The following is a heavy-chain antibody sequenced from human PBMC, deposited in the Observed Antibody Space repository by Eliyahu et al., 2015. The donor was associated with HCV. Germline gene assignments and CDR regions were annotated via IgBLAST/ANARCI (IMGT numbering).Heavy chain of an antibody. CDR1: GYSFTSYW. CDR3: ARRGDSSSWYERWGYYYYGMDV. Sequence: SGYSFTSYWIGWVRQMPGKGLEWMGIIYPGDSDTRYSPSFQGQVTISADKSISTAYLQWSSLKASDTAMYYCARRGDSSSWYERWGYYYYGMDVWGQGTTVTVSS. CDR2: IYPGDSDT. J-gene: IGHJ6*02. V-gene: IGHV5-51*01. D-gene: IGHD6-13*01.